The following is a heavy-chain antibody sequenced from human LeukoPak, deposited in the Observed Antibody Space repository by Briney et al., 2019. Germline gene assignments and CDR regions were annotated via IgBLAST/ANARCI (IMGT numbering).Heavy chain of an antibody. CDR3: ATSGDVPAAIRIAFDI. Sequence: GASVKVSCKASGYTFTSYGISWVRQAPGQRLEWMGWISAYNGNTNYAQKLQGRVTMTTDTSTSTAYMELRSLRSDDTAVYYCATSGDVPAAIRIAFDIWGQGTMVTVSS. CDR2: ISAYNGNT. J-gene: IGHJ3*02. CDR1: GYTFTSYG. V-gene: IGHV1-18*01. D-gene: IGHD2-2*02.